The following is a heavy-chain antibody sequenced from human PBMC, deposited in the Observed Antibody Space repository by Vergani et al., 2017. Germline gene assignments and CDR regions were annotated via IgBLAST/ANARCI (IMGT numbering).Heavy chain of an antibody. J-gene: IGHJ5*02. V-gene: IGHV3-73*01. Sequence: EVQLVESGGGLVQPGGSLRLSCAASGFTFSSYSMNWVRQAPGKGLEWVGRIRSKANSYATAYAASVKGRFTISRDDSKNTAYLQMNSLKTEDTAVYYCTRHTVTLNWFDPWGQGTLVTVSS. CDR2: IRSKANSYAT. D-gene: IGHD4-17*01. CDR3: TRHTVTLNWFDP. CDR1: GFTFSSYS.